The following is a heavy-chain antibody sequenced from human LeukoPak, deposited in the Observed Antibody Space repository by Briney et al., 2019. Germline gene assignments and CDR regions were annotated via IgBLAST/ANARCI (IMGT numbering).Heavy chain of an antibody. CDR1: GFTFSSYT. CDR3: TRDPRHFDS. Sequence: GGSLRLSCAASGFTFSSYTMNWVRQAPGKGLEWVSSISSSSTYINYADSVKGRFTISRDNAKNSLYLQMSSLRVEDTAVYYCTRDPRHFDSCGQGTLVTVSS. D-gene: IGHD6-6*01. V-gene: IGHV3-21*01. CDR2: ISSSSTYI. J-gene: IGHJ5*01.